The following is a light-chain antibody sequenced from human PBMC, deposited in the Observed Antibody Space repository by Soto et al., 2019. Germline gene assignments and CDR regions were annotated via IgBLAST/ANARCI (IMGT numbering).Light chain of an antibody. Sequence: QSVLTQPRSVSGSPGQSVTISCTGTSSDVGGYNYVSWYQQHPGTAPKLIIFGVSKRPSGVPDRFSGSKSGNTASLSISGLQAEDEADYYCSSDEGTYSYVLGTGTKLTVL. CDR3: SSDEGTYSYV. CDR1: SSDVGGYNY. V-gene: IGLV2-11*01. J-gene: IGLJ1*01. CDR2: GVS.